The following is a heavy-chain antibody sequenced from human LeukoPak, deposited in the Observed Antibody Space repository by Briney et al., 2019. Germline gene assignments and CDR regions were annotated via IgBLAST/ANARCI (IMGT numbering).Heavy chain of an antibody. CDR2: IYTSGST. CDR3: ARDGGIVVVPAAIGGYYYYYMDV. J-gene: IGHJ6*03. V-gene: IGHV4-61*02. Sequence: RPSETLSLTCTVSGGSISSGSYYWSWIRQPAGKGLEWIGRIYTSGSTNYNPSLKSRVTISVDTSKNQFSLKLSSVTAADTAVYYCARDGGIVVVPAAIGGYYYYYMDVWGKGTTVTVSS. D-gene: IGHD2-2*02. CDR1: GGSISSGSYY.